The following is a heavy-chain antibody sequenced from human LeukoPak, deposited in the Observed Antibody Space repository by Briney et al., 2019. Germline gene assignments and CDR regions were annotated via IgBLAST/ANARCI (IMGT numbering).Heavy chain of an antibody. Sequence: GGSLRLSCAASGFTFNIYAMSWVRQAPGKGLEWVSSISGSGGTTYYADSVKGRCTISRDNSKNTLYLQMNSLRVEDTAVYYCAKAYLTTVVTPGAEYWGQGTLVTVSS. J-gene: IGHJ4*02. V-gene: IGHV3-23*01. CDR3: AKAYLTTVVTPGAEY. D-gene: IGHD4-23*01. CDR2: ISGSGGTT. CDR1: GFTFNIYA.